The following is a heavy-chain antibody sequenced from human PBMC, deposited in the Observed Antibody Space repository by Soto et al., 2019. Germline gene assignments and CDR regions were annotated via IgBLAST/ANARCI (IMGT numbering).Heavy chain of an antibody. D-gene: IGHD3-3*01. CDR2: ISSRSDI. Sequence: PGGSLRLSCVGSGFTFSTYSINWVRQAPGKGLEWVSSISSRSDIYYADSVKGRFTISRDNAKNSVSLQMNSLRAEDTAVYYCAREETSDRSTRSGYYHWGQGTLVTVSS. V-gene: IGHV3-21*01. J-gene: IGHJ5*02. CDR3: AREETSDRSTRSGYYH. CDR1: GFTFSTYS.